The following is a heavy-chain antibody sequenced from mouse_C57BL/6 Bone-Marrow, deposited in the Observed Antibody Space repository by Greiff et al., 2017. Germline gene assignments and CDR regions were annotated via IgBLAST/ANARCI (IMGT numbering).Heavy chain of an antibody. CDR3: GTDQFPLRSYDMDC. Sequence: VQLLQPGAELMKPGASVKLSCKASGYTFTGYWIEWVKQRPGHGLEWIGEILPGSGSTNYNEKFKGKATFTADTSSNTAYMQLSSLTTEDSAVFDCGTDQFPLRSYDMDCWGKGTTVTV. CDR1: GYTFTGYW. V-gene: IGHV1-9*01. J-gene: IGHJ4*01. D-gene: IGHD6-1*01. CDR2: ILPGSGST.